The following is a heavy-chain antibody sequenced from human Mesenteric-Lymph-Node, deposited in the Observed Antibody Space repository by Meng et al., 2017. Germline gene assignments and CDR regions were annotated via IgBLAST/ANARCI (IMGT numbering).Heavy chain of an antibody. J-gene: IGHJ4*02. CDR2: INAGNGNT. CDR3: ARSNLSGWYGGSDY. D-gene: IGHD6-19*01. CDR1: GYTFTSYA. Sequence: ASVKVSCKASGYTFTSYAMHWVRQAPGQRLEWMGWINAGNGNTKYSQKFQGRVTITRDTSASTVYMELSSLRSEDTAVYYCARSNLSGWYGGSDYWGQGTLVTVSS. V-gene: IGHV1-3*01.